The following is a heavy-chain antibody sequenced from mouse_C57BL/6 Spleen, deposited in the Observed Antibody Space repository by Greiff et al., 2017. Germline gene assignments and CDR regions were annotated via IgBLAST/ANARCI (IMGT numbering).Heavy chain of an antibody. CDR1: GFTFRNYW. CDR2: IRLKSDNYAT. D-gene: IGHD4-1*01. CDR3: TVSFPNWYLDY. Sequence: EVKVEESGGGLVQPGGSMKLSCVASGFTFRNYWLNWVRQSPEKGLEWVAQIRLKSDNYATHYAESVKGRFTISRDDSKSRVYLKMNNLRAEDTGIYYRTVSFPNWYLDYWGQGTTLTVSS. J-gene: IGHJ2*01. V-gene: IGHV6-3*01.